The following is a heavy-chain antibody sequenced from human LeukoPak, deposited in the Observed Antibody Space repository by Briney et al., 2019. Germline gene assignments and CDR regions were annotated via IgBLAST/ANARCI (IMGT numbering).Heavy chain of an antibody. J-gene: IGHJ2*01. CDR3: ARAFWARYFDL. CDR2: INYSEST. Sequence: SQTLSLTCTVSGGSITTSSYYWGWIRQPPGKGRDWIGIINYSESTYYSPSLKRRVTISVDTSKNQFSLKLSSVTAAYTSVYYCARAFWARYFDLWGRGTLVTVSS. V-gene: IGHV4-39*01. D-gene: IGHD7-27*01. CDR1: GGSITTSSYY.